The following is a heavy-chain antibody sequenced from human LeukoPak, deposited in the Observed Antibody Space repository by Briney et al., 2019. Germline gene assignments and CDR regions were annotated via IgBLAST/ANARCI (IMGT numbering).Heavy chain of an antibody. CDR2: IRYDGSNK. V-gene: IGHV3-30*02. CDR3: AKPVAGPIGYFDY. Sequence: GGSLRLSCAASGFTFSSYGMHWVRQAPGKGLEWVAFIRYDGSNKYYADSVKGRFTISRDNSKNTLYLQMNSLRAEDTAVYYCAKPVAGPIGYFDYWGQGTLVTVSS. J-gene: IGHJ4*02. CDR1: GFTFSSYG. D-gene: IGHD6-19*01.